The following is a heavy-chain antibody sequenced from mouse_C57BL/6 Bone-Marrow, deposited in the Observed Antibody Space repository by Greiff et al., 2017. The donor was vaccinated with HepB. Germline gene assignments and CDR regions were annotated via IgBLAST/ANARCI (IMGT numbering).Heavy chain of an antibody. J-gene: IGHJ2*01. CDR2: IYPGSGST. V-gene: IGHV1-55*01. CDR3: AREEGYYGYFDY. Sequence: VQLQQPGAELVKPGASVKMSCKASGYTFTSYWITWVKQRPGQGLEWIGDIYPGSGSTNYNEKFKSKATLTVDTSSSTAYMQLSSLKSEDSAVYYCAREEGYYGYFDYWGQGTTLTVSS. D-gene: IGHD1-1*02. CDR1: GYTFTSYW.